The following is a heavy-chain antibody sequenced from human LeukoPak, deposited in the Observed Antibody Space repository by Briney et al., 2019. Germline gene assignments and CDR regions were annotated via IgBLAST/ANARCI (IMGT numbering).Heavy chain of an antibody. V-gene: IGHV4-34*01. CDR3: ARAGIVGATTTPLDY. CDR2: INHSGST. CDR1: GGSFSGYY. J-gene: IGHJ4*02. Sequence: SETLSLTCAVYGGSFSGYYWSWIRQPPGKGLEWIGEINHSGSTNYNPSLKSRVTISVDTSKNQFSLKLSSVTAADTAVYYCARAGIVGATTTPLDYWGQGTPVTVSS. D-gene: IGHD1-26*01.